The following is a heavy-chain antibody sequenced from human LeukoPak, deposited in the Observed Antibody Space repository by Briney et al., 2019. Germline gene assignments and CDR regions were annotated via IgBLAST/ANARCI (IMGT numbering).Heavy chain of an antibody. Sequence: SETLSLMCIVYGGSFSDYFWAWIRHPPGKGLELIGVIDDGGNTNYNPSLMRRALDAMENYKKKSSLVMRSVTVADKTVYERGVFSKITWGDWGDACDVWGQGATVIVSS. CDR1: GGSFSDYF. V-gene: IGHV4-34*01. CDR2: IDDGGNT. CDR3: GVFSKITWGDWGDACDV. J-gene: IGHJ3*01. D-gene: IGHD2-21*02.